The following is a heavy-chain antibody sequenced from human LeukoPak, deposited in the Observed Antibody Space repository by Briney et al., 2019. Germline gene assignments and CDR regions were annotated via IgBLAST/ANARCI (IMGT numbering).Heavy chain of an antibody. Sequence: ASVKVSCKASGYTLTSYAMHWVRQAPGQGLEWMGWINPGNGNTQHSQRVKGRVTITRDTSASTAYMELSSLTSEDTAMYYCARGKATVTSFSFDYWGQGILVTVSS. J-gene: IGHJ4*02. CDR3: ARGKATVTSFSFDY. D-gene: IGHD4-11*01. CDR2: INPGNGNT. CDR1: GYTLTSYA. V-gene: IGHV1-3*01.